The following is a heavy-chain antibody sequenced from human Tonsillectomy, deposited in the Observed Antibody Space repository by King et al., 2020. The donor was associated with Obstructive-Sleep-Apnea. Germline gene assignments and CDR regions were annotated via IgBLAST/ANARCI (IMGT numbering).Heavy chain of an antibody. D-gene: IGHD3/OR15-3a*01. J-gene: IGHJ4*02. CDR1: GFTLSDYV. V-gene: IGHV3-30*18. Sequence: VQLVESGGGVVQPGRSLRLSCSASGFTLSDYVMHWVRQAPGKGLEWVALFSCDGSNKCYADSVKGRFTISRDNSNNTLYLQMNSLRVEDTAVYYCAKDLRDHWTLDYWGQGTLVTVSS. CDR3: AKDLRDHWTLDY. CDR2: FSCDGSNK.